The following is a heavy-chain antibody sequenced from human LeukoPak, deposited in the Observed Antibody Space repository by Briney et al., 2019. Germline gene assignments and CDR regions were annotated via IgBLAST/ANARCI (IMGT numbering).Heavy chain of an antibody. CDR3: AKGGSYDLWYYYYYMDV. V-gene: IGHV3-23*01. D-gene: IGHD3-16*01. J-gene: IGHJ6*03. Sequence: GGSLRLSCAASGFTFSSYAMSWVRQAPGKGLEWVSAISGSGGSTYYADSVKGRFTISRDNSKNTLYLQMNSLRAEDTAVYYCAKGGSYDLWYYYYYMDVWGKGTTVTVSS. CDR2: ISGSGGST. CDR1: GFTFSSYA.